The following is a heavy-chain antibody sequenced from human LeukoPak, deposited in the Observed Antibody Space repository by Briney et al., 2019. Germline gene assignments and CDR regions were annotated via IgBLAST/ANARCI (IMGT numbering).Heavy chain of an antibody. CDR3: AREGELLAIDY. D-gene: IGHD1-26*01. CDR1: GGSISSYY. Sequence: SETLSLTCTVSGGSISSYYWSWIRQPPGKGLEWIGYIYHSGSTNYNPSLKSRVTISVDTSKNQFSLKLSSVTAADTAVYYCAREGELLAIDYWGQGTLVTVSS. CDR2: IYHSGST. V-gene: IGHV4-59*01. J-gene: IGHJ4*02.